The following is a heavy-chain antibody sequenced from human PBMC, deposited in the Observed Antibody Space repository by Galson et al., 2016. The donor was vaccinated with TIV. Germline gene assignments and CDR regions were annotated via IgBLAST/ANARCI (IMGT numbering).Heavy chain of an antibody. Sequence: SLRLSCAASGFTVSSNYMNWVRQAPGKGLEWVSVLYVGGATYYTDSVKGRFTISRDNSKDTLYLQMSTLRAEDTAVYYCATTGGTNWNYFDNWGQGTLATVSS. CDR3: ATTGGTNWNYFDN. D-gene: IGHD1/OR15-1a*01. CDR1: GFTVSSNY. J-gene: IGHJ4*02. CDR2: LYVGGAT. V-gene: IGHV3-53*01.